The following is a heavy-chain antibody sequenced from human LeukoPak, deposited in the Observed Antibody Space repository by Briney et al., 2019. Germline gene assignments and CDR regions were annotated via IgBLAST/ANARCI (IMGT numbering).Heavy chain of an antibody. Sequence: ASVKVSCKASGYTFTDYYMHWVRQAPGQGLEWMGWINPNSGGTNYAQKFQGRVTMTRDTSISTAYMELSRLRSDDTAVYYCARGELPPMAYYYYYYYMDVWGKGTTVTVSS. CDR1: GYTFTDYY. CDR3: ARGELPPMAYYYYYYYMDV. J-gene: IGHJ6*03. V-gene: IGHV1-2*02. D-gene: IGHD1-7*01. CDR2: INPNSGGT.